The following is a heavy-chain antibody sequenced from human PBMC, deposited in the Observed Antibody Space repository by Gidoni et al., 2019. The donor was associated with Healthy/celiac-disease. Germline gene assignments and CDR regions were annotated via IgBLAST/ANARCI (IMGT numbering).Heavy chain of an antibody. V-gene: IGHV4-39*01. CDR2: ST. Sequence: STYYNPSLKSRVTISVDTSKNQFSLKLSSVTAADTAVYYCACPGSGSHNKYNWFDPWGQGTLVTVSS. J-gene: IGHJ5*02. D-gene: IGHD3-10*01. CDR3: ACPGSGSHNKYNWFDP.